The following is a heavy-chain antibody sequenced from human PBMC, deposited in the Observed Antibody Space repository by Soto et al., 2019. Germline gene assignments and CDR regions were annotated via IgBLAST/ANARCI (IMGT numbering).Heavy chain of an antibody. V-gene: IGHV3-23*01. D-gene: IGHD3-10*01. J-gene: IGHJ4*02. CDR2: INDSGGST. CDR3: ARRRDASGSYFDS. Sequence: GGSLRLSCAASGFTFSSFAMSWVRQAPGKGLEWVSAINDSGGSTYSADSVKGRLTISRDSSKNTLYLQMNSLRADDTAVYYCARRRDASGSYFDSWSQGTLVTVSS. CDR1: GFTFSSFA.